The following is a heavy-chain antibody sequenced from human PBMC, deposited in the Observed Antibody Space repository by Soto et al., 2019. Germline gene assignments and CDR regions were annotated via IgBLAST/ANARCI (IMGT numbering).Heavy chain of an antibody. V-gene: IGHV1-8*01. CDR1: GYTFTSYD. J-gene: IGHJ5*02. D-gene: IGHD2-15*01. Sequence: ASVKVSCKASGYTFTSYDINWVRQATGQGLEWMGWMNPNSGNTGYAQKFQGRVTTTRNTSISTAYMELSSLRSEDTAVYYCAREVEAERFDPWGQGALVTVSS. CDR3: AREVEAERFDP. CDR2: MNPNSGNT.